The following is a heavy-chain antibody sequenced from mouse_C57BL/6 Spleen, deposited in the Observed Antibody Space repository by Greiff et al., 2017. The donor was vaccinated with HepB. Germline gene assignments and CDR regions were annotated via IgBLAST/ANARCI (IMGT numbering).Heavy chain of an antibody. CDR3: ARHYGSSSAWFAY. J-gene: IGHJ3*01. Sequence: DVKLQESGPGLVKPSQSLSLTCSVTGYSITSGYYWNWIRQFPGNKLEWMGYISYDGSNNYNPSLKNRISITRDTSKNQFFLKLNSVTTEDTATYYCARHYGSSSAWFAYWGQGTLVTVSA. V-gene: IGHV3-6*01. CDR2: ISYDGSN. D-gene: IGHD1-1*01. CDR1: GYSITSGYY.